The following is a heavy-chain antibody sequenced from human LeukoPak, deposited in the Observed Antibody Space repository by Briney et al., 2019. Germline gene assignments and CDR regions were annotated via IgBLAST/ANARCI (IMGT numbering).Heavy chain of an antibody. CDR3: ARNYDILTGFQQFYAFDI. J-gene: IGHJ3*02. CDR2: INPNSGGT. Sequence: GASVKVSCKASGYTFTGYYMHWVRQAPGQGLEWMGWINPNSGGTNYAQKFQGRVTMTRDTSISTAYMELSRLRPDDTAVYYCARNYDILTGFQQFYAFDIWGQGTMVTVSS. D-gene: IGHD3-9*01. V-gene: IGHV1-2*02. CDR1: GYTFTGYY.